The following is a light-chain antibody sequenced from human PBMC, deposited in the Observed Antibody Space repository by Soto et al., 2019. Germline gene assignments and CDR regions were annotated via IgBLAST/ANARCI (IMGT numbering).Light chain of an antibody. J-gene: IGKJ5*01. CDR1: QGITNR. CDR2: EAS. V-gene: IGKV1D-12*01. CDR3: QQENSFTIT. Sequence: DIQRTQSPSSVSASVGDRVTITCRASQGITNRLAWYQKKPGKAPKILIYEASSLQSGVPSRISGSGSGTDFNLTISRLQTEDFATYYCQQENSFTITFGQGTRLEIK.